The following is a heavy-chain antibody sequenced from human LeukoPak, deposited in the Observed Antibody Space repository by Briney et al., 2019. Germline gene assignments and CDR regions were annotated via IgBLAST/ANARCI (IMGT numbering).Heavy chain of an antibody. CDR1: GDSITSYY. CDR3: ARGGYYGSGNDFRFDP. J-gene: IGHJ5*02. D-gene: IGHD3-10*01. Sequence: TSSETLSLTCTVSGDSITSYYWSWVRQPPRRGLEWVGYIYYSGSTNYRPSLKSRVTISVDTSKNQFSLKLSSVTAADTAVYYCARGGYYGSGNDFRFDPWGQGTLVTVSS. V-gene: IGHV4-59*01. CDR2: IYYSGST.